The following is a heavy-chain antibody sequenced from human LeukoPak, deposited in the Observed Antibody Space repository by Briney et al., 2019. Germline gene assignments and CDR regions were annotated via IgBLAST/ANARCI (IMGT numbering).Heavy chain of an antibody. CDR1: GFRFSYHD. CDR2: IGAAGAHT. D-gene: IGHD1-14*01. CDR3: ARELGGTKTGGFDI. Sequence: GGSPRLSCAASGFRFSYHDMHWVRQAPGKGLEFVSSIGAAGAHTFYADSVKGRFTTSRDNFQSTMYLQMDGLRPEDSAVYYCARELGGTKTGGFDIWGQGTVVTVSS. J-gene: IGHJ3*02. V-gene: IGHV3-64*02.